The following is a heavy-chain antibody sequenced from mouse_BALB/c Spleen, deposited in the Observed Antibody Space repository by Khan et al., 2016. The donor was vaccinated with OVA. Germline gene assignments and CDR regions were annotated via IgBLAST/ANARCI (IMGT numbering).Heavy chain of an antibody. CDR2: IWSAGST. CDR1: GFSLDKYS. V-gene: IGHV2-2*02. CDR3: ARRGYDYGRGALFAY. D-gene: IGHD2-4*01. J-gene: IGHJ3*01. Sequence: QVQLKQSGPGLVQPSQSLSITCTVSGFSLDKYSVHWIRQSPGKGLEWLGVIWSAGSTDYNAAFISRLTITNDNSRCQVFFKVNSLKPNDTAICYCARRGYDYGRGALFAYWSQETLVTVSA.